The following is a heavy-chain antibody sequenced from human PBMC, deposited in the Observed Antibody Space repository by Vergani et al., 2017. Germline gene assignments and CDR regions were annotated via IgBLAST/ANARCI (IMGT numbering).Heavy chain of an antibody. V-gene: IGHV4-34*01. CDR2: INHSGST. J-gene: IGHJ4*02. D-gene: IGHD3-9*01. CDR3: ARGPYYDILTGYPRRRGYFDY. Sequence: QVQLQQWGAGLLKPSETLSLTCAVYGGSFSGYYWSWIRQPPGKGLEWIGEINHSGSTNYNPSLKSRVTISVDTSKNQFSLKLSSVTAADTAVYYCARGPYYDILTGYPRRRGYFDYWGQGTLVTVSS. CDR1: GGSFSGYY.